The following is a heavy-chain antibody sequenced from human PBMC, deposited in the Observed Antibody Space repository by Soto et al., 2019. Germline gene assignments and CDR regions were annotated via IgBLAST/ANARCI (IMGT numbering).Heavy chain of an antibody. V-gene: IGHV4-31*11. CDR2: IYYRGTT. CDR3: AREKQRAPLGSYFDS. J-gene: IGHJ4*02. Sequence: PSETLSLTCAVSGGSITSAGYYWTWIRQHTGKGLDWIACIYYRGTTSYSPSLRSRLTISVDTSKSQFSVELTSVTAADTAVYYCAREKQRAPLGSYFDSWGQGXLVTVSS. CDR1: GGSITSAGYY.